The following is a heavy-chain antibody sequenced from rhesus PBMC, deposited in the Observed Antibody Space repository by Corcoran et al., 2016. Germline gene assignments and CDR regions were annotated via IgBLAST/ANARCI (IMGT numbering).Heavy chain of an antibody. CDR3: ACLSSWSPDY. CDR1: GGSISGYYY. D-gene: IGHD6-13*01. J-gene: IGHJ4*01. CDR2: IYGSGWSN. V-gene: IGHV4S14*01. Sequence: QVQLQESGPGLVKPSETLSLTCAVSGGSISGYYYWSWIRQPPGKGLEWIGSIYGSGWSNYLTPSLKGRVSLSVDTSKNQFSLKLSSVTAADTAVYYCACLSSWSPDYWGQGVLVTVSS.